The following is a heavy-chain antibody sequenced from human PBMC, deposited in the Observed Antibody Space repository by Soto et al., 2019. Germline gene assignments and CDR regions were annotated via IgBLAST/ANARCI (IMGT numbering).Heavy chain of an antibody. CDR3: ARGTXRLIVTTTRTXF. CDR1: GFTFSSYW. CDR2: IKQDGSEK. Sequence: GGSLRLSCVASGFTFSSYWMSWVRQAPGKGLEWVANIKQDGSEKYYVDSVKGRFTLSRDNAKNSLYLQMNSLTVEDTAVYYCARGTXRLIVTTTRTXFWGQGTLVXVSS. J-gene: IGHJ4*02. V-gene: IGHV3-7*01. D-gene: IGHD5-12*01.